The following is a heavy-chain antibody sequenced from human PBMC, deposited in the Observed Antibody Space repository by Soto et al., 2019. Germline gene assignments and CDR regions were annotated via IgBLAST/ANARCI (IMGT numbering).Heavy chain of an antibody. Sequence: GGSLRLSCAASGFTFSSYAMSWVRQAPGKGLEWVSAISGSGGSAYYADSVKGRFTISRDNSKNTLYLQMNSLRAEDTAVYYCAKADSGSSAFDYWGQGTLVTVSS. V-gene: IGHV3-23*01. CDR3: AKADSGSSAFDY. D-gene: IGHD1-26*01. J-gene: IGHJ4*02. CDR1: GFTFSSYA. CDR2: ISGSGGSA.